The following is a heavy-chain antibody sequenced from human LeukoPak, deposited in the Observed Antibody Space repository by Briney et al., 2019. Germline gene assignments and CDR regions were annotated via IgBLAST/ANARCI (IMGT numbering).Heavy chain of an antibody. CDR1: GFTFSSYS. D-gene: IGHD2-2*01. J-gene: IGHJ4*02. CDR3: ARGQAVVVPAATDY. CDR2: ISSSSSYI. Sequence: NAGGSLRLSCAASGFTFSSYSMNWVRQAPGKGLEWVSSISSSSSYIYYADSVKGRFTISRDNAKNSLYLQMNSLRAEDTAVYYCARGQAVVVPAATDYWGQGTLVTVSS. V-gene: IGHV3-21*01.